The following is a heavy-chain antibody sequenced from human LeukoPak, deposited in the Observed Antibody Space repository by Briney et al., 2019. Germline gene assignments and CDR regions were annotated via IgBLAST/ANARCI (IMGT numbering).Heavy chain of an antibody. D-gene: IGHD6-6*01. V-gene: IGHV4-59*01. CDR1: GGSISSYY. CDR3: ARALSGYSSSSYYGMDV. J-gene: IGHJ6*02. CDR2: IYYSGST. Sequence: SETLSLTCTVSGGSISSYYWSWIRQPPGKGLEWIGYIYYSGSTNYNPSLKSRVTISVDTSKNQFSLKLSSVTAADTAVYYCARALSGYSSSSYYGMDVWGRGTTVTVSS.